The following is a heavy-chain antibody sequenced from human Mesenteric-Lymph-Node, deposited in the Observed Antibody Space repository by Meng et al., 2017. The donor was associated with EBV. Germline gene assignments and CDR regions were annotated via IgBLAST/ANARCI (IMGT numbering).Heavy chain of an antibody. V-gene: IGHV4-34*01. CDR2: ISHNGHT. J-gene: IGHJ4*02. D-gene: IGHD3-10*01. CDR1: GFTFSDYY. Sequence: VRLVELGGGLVKPGGSLILSCRASGFTFSDYYMSWIGQAPGKGLEWIAEISHNGHTNYSPSLKSRVTISIDKSKNQFSLKVDSVTAADTAVYYCARERGAGTYQGFDFWGQGTLVTVSS. CDR3: ARERGAGTYQGFDF.